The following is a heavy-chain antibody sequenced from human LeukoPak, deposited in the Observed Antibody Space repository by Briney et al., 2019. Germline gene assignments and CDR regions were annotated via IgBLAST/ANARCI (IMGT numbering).Heavy chain of an antibody. CDR1: GYSFTNYN. CDR3: AREGSTYSVDY. Sequence: EASVKVSCKASGYSFTNYNMHWVRQAPGQGLEWMGIINPSAGSTSFAQQFQGRVTMTRDTSTSTVYMELSSLRSDDTAVYFCAREGSTYSVDYWGQGNLVTVSS. CDR2: INPSAGST. V-gene: IGHV1-46*03. J-gene: IGHJ4*02. D-gene: IGHD2-21*01.